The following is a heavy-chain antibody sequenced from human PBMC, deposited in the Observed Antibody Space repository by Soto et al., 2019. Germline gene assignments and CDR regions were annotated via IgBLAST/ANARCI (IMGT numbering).Heavy chain of an antibody. CDR3: AKVYTYYYDSSGYSTHY. Sequence: GGSLRLSCAASGFTFSSYAMSWVRQAPGKGLEWVSAISGSGGSTYYADSVKGRFTISRDNSKNTLYLQMNSLRAEDTAVYYCAKVYTYYYDSSGYSTHYWGQGTLVTVSS. V-gene: IGHV3-23*01. J-gene: IGHJ4*02. CDR1: GFTFSSYA. D-gene: IGHD3-22*01. CDR2: ISGSGGST.